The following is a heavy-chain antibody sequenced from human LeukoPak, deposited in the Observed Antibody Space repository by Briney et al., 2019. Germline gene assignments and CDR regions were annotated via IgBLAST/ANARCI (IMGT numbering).Heavy chain of an antibody. D-gene: IGHD5-24*01. CDR3: ARIRDGYNDAYDI. V-gene: IGHV1-46*01. Sequence: ASVKVPCKASGYTFTSYYIHLVRQAPGQGFEWVAIINPSDGSTTNSQKFQGRVTMTRDTSTSTVYMELSGLRSEDTALYYCARIRDGYNDAYDIWGQGTMVTVSS. CDR1: GYTFTSYY. J-gene: IGHJ3*02. CDR2: INPSDGST.